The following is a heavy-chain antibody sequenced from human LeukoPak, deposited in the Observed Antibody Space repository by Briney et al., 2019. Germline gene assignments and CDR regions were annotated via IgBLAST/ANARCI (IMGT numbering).Heavy chain of an antibody. J-gene: IGHJ4*02. CDR1: GYTFTSYA. Sequence: ASVKVSCKASGYTFTSYAMHWVRQAPGQRLEWMGWINAGNGNTKYSQKFQGSVTITRDTSASTAYMELSSLRSEDTAVYYCARWVGSGWYNYFDYWGQGTLVTVSS. D-gene: IGHD6-19*01. CDR3: ARWVGSGWYNYFDY. CDR2: INAGNGNT. V-gene: IGHV1-3*01.